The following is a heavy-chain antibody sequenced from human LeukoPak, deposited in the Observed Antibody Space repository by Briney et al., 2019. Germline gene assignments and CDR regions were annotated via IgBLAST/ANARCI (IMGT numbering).Heavy chain of an antibody. CDR2: IYDDNT. CDR3: AKDGGVIAAFDY. CDR1: GFTVSAYA. V-gene: IGHV3-23*01. J-gene: IGHJ4*02. Sequence: GGSLRLSCAASGFTVSAYAMAWVRQAPGKGLEWVSTIYDDNTYYADSVKGRFTISRDNSKNTLYLQMNSLRAEDTAVYYCAKDGGVIAAFDYWGQGTLVTVSS. D-gene: IGHD3-16*02.